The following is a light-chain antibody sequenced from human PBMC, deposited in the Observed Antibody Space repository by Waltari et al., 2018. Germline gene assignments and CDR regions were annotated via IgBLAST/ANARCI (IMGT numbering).Light chain of an antibody. CDR3: ASYISYSTLEL. Sequence: QSALTQPPSVSGSPGQSISISCTGTSSYDGSYNYASWYQQHPGKAPRLIIFDVSSRPSGVSSRFSGSKSGNTASLTISGLQGEDEAKYYCASYISYSTLELFGGGTSLTVL. CDR1: SSYDGSYNY. J-gene: IGLJ3*02. CDR2: DVS. V-gene: IGLV2-14*03.